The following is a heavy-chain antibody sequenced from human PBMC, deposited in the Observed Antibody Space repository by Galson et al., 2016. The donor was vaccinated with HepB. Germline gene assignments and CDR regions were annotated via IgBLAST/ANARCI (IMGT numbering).Heavy chain of an antibody. Sequence: SLRLSCAASGFTFSSYGVHWVRQAPGKGLEWVAVIWYDGSNKYYADSVKGRFTISRDNSKNTLYLQMNSLRAEDTAVYYCARWIGGDYGDYSWFDPWGQGTLVTVSS. V-gene: IGHV3-33*01. CDR1: GFTFSSYG. J-gene: IGHJ5*02. D-gene: IGHD4-17*01. CDR3: ARWIGGDYGDYSWFDP. CDR2: IWYDGSNK.